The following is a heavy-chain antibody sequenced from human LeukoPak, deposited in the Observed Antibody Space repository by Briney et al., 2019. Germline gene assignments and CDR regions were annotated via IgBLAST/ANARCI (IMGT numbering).Heavy chain of an antibody. CDR3: VKTSQWFGELFGFDY. J-gene: IGHJ4*02. Sequence: GGSLRLSCAASGFTFSSYAMSWVRQAPGKGLEWVSAISGSGGSTYYADSVKGRLTISRDNSKNTLYLQMSSLRAEDTAVYYCVKTSQWFGELFGFDYWGQGTLVTVSS. D-gene: IGHD3-10*01. V-gene: IGHV3-23*01. CDR1: GFTFSSYA. CDR2: ISGSGGST.